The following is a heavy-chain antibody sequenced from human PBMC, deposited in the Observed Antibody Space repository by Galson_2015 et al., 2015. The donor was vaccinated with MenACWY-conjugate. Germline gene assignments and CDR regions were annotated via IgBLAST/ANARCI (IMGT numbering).Heavy chain of an antibody. CDR3: ARVPGYSYGYYDW. CDR1: GFTFSTYS. D-gene: IGHD5-18*01. J-gene: IGHJ4*02. V-gene: IGHV3-48*02. CDR2: ISSSSSTI. Sequence: SLRLSCAASGFTFSTYSMNWVRQAPGKGLEWVSYISSSSSTIYYADSVMGRFTISRDNAKNSLYLQMDTLRDEDTAVYYCARVPGYSYGYYDWWGQGTLVTVSP.